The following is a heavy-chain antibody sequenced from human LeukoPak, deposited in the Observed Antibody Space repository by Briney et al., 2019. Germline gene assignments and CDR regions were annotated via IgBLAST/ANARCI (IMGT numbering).Heavy chain of an antibody. D-gene: IGHD6-6*01. CDR2: IYHRGST. J-gene: IGHJ4*02. CDR1: GYSISSGYY. CDR3: ARDSSSSDSLFDY. Sequence: SETLSLTCTVSGYSISSGYYWGWIRQPPGKGLEWIGSIYHRGSTYYNPSLKSRVTISVDTSKNQFSLKLSSVTAADTAVYYCARDSSSSDSLFDYWGQGTLVTVSS. V-gene: IGHV4-38-2*02.